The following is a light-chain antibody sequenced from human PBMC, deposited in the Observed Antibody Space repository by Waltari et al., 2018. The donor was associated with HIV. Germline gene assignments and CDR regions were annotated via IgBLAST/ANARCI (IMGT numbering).Light chain of an antibody. V-gene: IGLV1-44*01. CDR2: SND. CDR1: SSNIRSNT. J-gene: IGLJ3*02. Sequence: QSVLTQPPSASGTPGQRVTISCSGSSSNIRSNTVSWYQQLPGTAPNLLIYSNDPRPSGFPDRFSCSKSGTSASRASSGLQSEDGADYYCAAWDDSLNGWVFGGGTKLTVL. CDR3: AAWDDSLNGWV.